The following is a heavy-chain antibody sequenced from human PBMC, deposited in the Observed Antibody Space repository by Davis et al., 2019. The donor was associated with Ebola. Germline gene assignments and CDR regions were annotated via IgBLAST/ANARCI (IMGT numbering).Heavy chain of an antibody. Sequence: ASVKVSCKASGGTFGSYAVTWVRQAPGQGLGWLGRISPSSGGTNYAQKFQGGVAMTRDTSISTVYMELSRLRSEDTAIYYCARGDNYGLEYWGQGTLASVSS. D-gene: IGHD5-18*01. CDR2: ISPSSGGT. V-gene: IGHV1-2*06. CDR3: ARGDNYGLEY. CDR1: GGTFGSYA. J-gene: IGHJ4*02.